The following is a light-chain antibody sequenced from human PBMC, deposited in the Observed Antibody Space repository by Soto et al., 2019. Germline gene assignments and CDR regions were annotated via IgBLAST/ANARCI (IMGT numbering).Light chain of an antibody. CDR2: GAS. V-gene: IGKV3-15*01. CDR3: QQYNTWPGWT. CDR1: QSINSN. Sequence: EVVMTQSPAALSVSPGERATLSCRASQSINSNLAWYQQKPGQAPRLLVYGASTMATGIPARFSGTGSGTEFTLTISSLQSEDFAVYYCQQYNTWPGWTFGQGTKVDIK. J-gene: IGKJ1*01.